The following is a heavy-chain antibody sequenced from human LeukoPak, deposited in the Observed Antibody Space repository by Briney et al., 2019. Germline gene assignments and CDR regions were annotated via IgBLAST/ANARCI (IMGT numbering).Heavy chain of an antibody. D-gene: IGHD3-10*01. Sequence: PGRSLRLSCAASGFTFDDYAMHWVRQAPGKGLEWVSAISGSGGSTYYADSVKGRFTISRDNSKNTLYLQMNSLRAEDTAVYYCAKTGPAVRGVIGISDYWGQGTLVTVSS. V-gene: IGHV3-23*01. CDR2: ISGSGGST. CDR3: AKTGPAVRGVIGISDY. J-gene: IGHJ4*02. CDR1: GFTFDDYA.